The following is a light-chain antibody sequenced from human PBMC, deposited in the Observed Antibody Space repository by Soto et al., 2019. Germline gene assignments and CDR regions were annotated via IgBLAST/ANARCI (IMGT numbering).Light chain of an antibody. Sequence: EIALTQSPGTLSLSPGERATLSCLASQSVSSSYLAWYQQKPGQAPRLLIYGASSRATGIPDRFSGSGSGTDFTLTISRLEPEDFAVYYCQQYGSSTLTFGPGTKVDIK. CDR1: QSVSSSY. J-gene: IGKJ3*01. CDR3: QQYGSSTLT. CDR2: GAS. V-gene: IGKV3-20*01.